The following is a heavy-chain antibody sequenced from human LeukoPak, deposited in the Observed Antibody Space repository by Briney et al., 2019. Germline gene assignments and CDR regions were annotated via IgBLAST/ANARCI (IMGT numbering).Heavy chain of an antibody. D-gene: IGHD3-16*01. CDR2: IYSGGST. CDR3: ARGGSYSDS. J-gene: IGHJ4*02. Sequence: GGSLRLSCAASEFSVGSNYMTWVRQAPGKGLEWVSLIYSGGSTYYADSVKGRFTISRDNSKNTLYLQMGSLRAEDMAVYYCARGGSYSDSWGQGTLVTVSS. CDR1: EFSVGSNY. V-gene: IGHV3-66*01.